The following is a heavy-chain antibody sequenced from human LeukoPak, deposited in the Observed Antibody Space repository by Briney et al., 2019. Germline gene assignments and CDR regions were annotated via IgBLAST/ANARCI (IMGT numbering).Heavy chain of an antibody. J-gene: IGHJ3*02. CDR2: IIPIFGTA. CDR3: ARAPLTTGTTGGGAFDI. CDR1: GSTFSSYA. D-gene: IGHD1-1*01. V-gene: IGHV1-69*05. Sequence: EASVKVSCKASGSTFSSYAISWVRQAPGQGLEWMGGIIPIFGTANYAQKFQGRVTITTDESTSTAYMELSSLRSEDTAVYYCARAPLTTGTTGGGAFDIWGQGTMVTVSS.